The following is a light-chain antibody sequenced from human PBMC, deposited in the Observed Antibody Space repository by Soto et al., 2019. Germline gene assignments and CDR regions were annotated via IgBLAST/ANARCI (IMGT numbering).Light chain of an antibody. J-gene: IGKJ2*02. V-gene: IGKV3-11*01. Sequence: EIVLTQSPATLSFSPGERATLSCRASQSVSSYLAGYQQKAGQAPRLLIYDAYNRATGIPARFSGSGSGTDLTLTISSLEPEDFAVYYCQQRSKWPGTFGQGTKLEMK. CDR1: QSVSSY. CDR2: DAY. CDR3: QQRSKWPGT.